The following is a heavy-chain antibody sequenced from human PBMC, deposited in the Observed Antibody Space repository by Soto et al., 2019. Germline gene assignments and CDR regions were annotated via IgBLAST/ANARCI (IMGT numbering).Heavy chain of an antibody. CDR3: AHRRNFYNTSGLDF. Sequence: QITLKESGPTLVKPTQTLTLTCTCSGFSLSTSGVSVGWIRQPPGKALEWLGVINWDDDKRFNPSLRSRLTITKDTSKNQVVLTMTNMDPVDTATYYCAHRRNFYNTSGLDFWGQGTLVTVSS. D-gene: IGHD3-22*01. V-gene: IGHV2-5*02. CDR1: GFSLSTSGVS. J-gene: IGHJ4*02. CDR2: INWDDDK.